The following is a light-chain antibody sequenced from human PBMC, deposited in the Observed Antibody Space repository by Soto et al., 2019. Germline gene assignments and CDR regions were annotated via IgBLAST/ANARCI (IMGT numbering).Light chain of an antibody. CDR3: QQYKTWWT. V-gene: IGKV1-5*03. CDR1: QTISSW. J-gene: IGKJ1*01. CDR2: KAS. Sequence: DIQMTQSPSTLSGSVGDRVTITCRASQTISSWLAWYQQKPGKAPKLLIYKASTLKSGVPSRFSGSGSGTEFTLTISSLQPDDFATYYCQQYKTWWTFGQGTKVDIK.